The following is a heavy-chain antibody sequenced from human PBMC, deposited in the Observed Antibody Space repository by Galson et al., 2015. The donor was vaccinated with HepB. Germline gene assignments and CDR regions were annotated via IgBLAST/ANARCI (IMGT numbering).Heavy chain of an antibody. J-gene: IGHJ3*02. CDR2: IDPSDSYT. V-gene: IGHV5-10-1*01. CDR3: ARHGAYYDSSGYQGAFDI. Sequence: QSGAEVKKPGESLRITCKGSGYSFTSYWISWVRQMPGKGLEWMGRIDPSDSYTNYSPSFQGHVTISADKSISTAYLQWSSLKASDTAMYYCARHGAYYDSSGYQGAFDIWGQGTMVTVSS. D-gene: IGHD3-22*01. CDR1: GYSFTSYW.